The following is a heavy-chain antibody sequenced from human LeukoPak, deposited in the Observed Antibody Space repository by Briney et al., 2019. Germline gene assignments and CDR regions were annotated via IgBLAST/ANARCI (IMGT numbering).Heavy chain of an antibody. Sequence: AGGSLRLSRAASGFTFSSYAMSWVRQAPGKGLEWVSAISGSGGSTYYADSVKGRFTISRDNSKNTLYLQMNSLRAEDTAVYYCAKKGGIVVVPAAPYYFDYWGQGTLVTVSS. CDR2: ISGSGGST. CDR3: AKKGGIVVVPAAPYYFDY. CDR1: GFTFSSYA. V-gene: IGHV3-23*01. J-gene: IGHJ4*02. D-gene: IGHD2-2*01.